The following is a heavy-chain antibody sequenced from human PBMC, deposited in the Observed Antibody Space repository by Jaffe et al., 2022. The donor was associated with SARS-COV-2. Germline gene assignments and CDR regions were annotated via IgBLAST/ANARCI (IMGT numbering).Heavy chain of an antibody. J-gene: IGHJ3*02. Sequence: QVQLQESGPGLVKPSQTLSLTCTVSGGSISSGSYYWSWIRQPAGKGLEWIGRIYTSGSTNYNPSLKSRVTISVDTSKNQFSLKLSSVTAADTAVYYCARDSTAVAGDDAFDIWGQGTMVTVSS. CDR2: IYTSGST. CDR3: ARDSTAVAGDDAFDI. V-gene: IGHV4-61*02. D-gene: IGHD6-19*01. CDR1: GGSISSGSYY.